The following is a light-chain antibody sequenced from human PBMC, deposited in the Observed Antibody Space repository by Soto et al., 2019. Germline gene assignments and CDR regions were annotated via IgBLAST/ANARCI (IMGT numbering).Light chain of an antibody. Sequence: EIVLTQSPATLSVSPGERGTLSCRASQSISSSFLAWYQQRPGQSPRLIIYGASSRATGIPDRFSGSGSGTDFTLTISRLDLEDSAFYYCQQYVTSSWTFGQGTKVDIK. CDR2: GAS. CDR3: QQYVTSSWT. V-gene: IGKV3-20*01. J-gene: IGKJ1*01. CDR1: QSISSSF.